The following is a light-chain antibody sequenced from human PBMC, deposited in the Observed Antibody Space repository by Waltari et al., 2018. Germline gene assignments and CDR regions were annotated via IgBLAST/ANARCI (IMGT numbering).Light chain of an antibody. V-gene: IGKV4-1*01. Sequence: DFVMTQSPDSLAVSLGERATINCKSSQSVLYSPNSKNYLAWSQQKPGQPPKLLIYWASTRESGVPDRFSGSGSGTDFTLTISSLQAEDVAVYYCHQYSTTPWTFGQGTKVEI. CDR2: WAS. J-gene: IGKJ1*01. CDR1: QSVLYSPNSKNY. CDR3: HQYSTTPWT.